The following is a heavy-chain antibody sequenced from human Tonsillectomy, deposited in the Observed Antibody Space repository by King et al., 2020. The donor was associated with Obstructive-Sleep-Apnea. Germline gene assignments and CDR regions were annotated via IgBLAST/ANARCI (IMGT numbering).Heavy chain of an antibody. D-gene: IGHD3-22*01. Sequence: VQLVESGGGLVQPGGSLRLSCAASGFTFSSYNMNWVRHAPGKGLGWVSFVSNTGTNYFADSVKGRFTISRDNAKNSLYLQMNSLRAEDTAVYYCARDPDYYDSSGYYPHFDYWGQGTLVTVSS. CDR1: GFTFSSYN. CDR2: VSNTGTN. J-gene: IGHJ4*02. CDR3: ARDPDYYDSSGYYPHFDY. V-gene: IGHV3-48*04.